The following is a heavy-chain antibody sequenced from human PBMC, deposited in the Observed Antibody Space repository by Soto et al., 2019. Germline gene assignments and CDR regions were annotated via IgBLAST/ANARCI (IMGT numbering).Heavy chain of an antibody. CDR1: GFTFSDYY. V-gene: IGHV3-11*05. J-gene: IGHJ4*02. Sequence: QVQLVESGGGLVKPGGSLRLSCAVSGFTFSDYYLTWIRQAPGKGLEWVSYISSSTSHTNYPDSVKGRFTTSRDNAKNSMFMQMNSLRAEDTAVYYCARGRGAAAVYFDFWGQGTLVTVSS. CDR3: ARGRGAAAVYFDF. CDR2: ISSSTSHT. D-gene: IGHD6-13*01.